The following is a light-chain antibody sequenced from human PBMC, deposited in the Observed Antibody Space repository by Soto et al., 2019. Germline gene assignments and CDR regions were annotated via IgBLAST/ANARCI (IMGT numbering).Light chain of an antibody. J-gene: IGKJ4*01. CDR1: QGISSW. CDR2: AAS. CDR3: HQANCVPLT. Sequence: DIQMTQSPSSVSASVGDRVTITCRASQGISSWIAWYQQKPGKAPKLLIYAASSLQSGVPSRFSGSGSGTDYTLAISSLPLEDISSYYFHQANCVPLTFGGEIKEEIK. V-gene: IGKV1-12*01.